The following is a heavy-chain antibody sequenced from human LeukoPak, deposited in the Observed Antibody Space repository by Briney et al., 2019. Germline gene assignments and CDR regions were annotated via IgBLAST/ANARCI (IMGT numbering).Heavy chain of an antibody. J-gene: IGHJ4*02. CDR2: IYYSGNT. D-gene: IGHD3-22*01. CDR3: ARARDFDSSGYSYFDS. Sequence: SETLSLTCSVSGGSISSYYWMWLRQPPGKLLEWIGYIYYSGNTDYNPSLKSRVAISVDTSKSHFSLKLSSVTAADTAVYYCARARDFDSSGYSYFDSWGQGTLVIVSS. V-gene: IGHV4-59*01. CDR1: GGSISSYY.